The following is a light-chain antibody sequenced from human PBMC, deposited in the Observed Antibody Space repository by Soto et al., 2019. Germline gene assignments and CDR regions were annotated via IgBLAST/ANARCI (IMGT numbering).Light chain of an antibody. CDR3: QQYNNWPPYT. Sequence: EIVMTQSPATLSVSPGERATLSCRASQSVNVNLAWYQQKPGRTPRLLIHSASIRAAGIPARFSGSGSGTEVTLTISSLQSEDFAVYYCQQYNNWPPYTFGQGTKLDIK. J-gene: IGKJ2*01. CDR2: SAS. V-gene: IGKV3-15*01. CDR1: QSVNVN.